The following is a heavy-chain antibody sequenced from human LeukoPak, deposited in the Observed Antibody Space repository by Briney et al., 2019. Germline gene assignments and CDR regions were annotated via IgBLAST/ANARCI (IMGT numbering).Heavy chain of an antibody. J-gene: IGHJ3*02. CDR1: GFTFSSYA. CDR2: ISGSGGST. D-gene: IGHD3-16*02. V-gene: IGHV3-23*01. CDR3: AKDLSIESLRYDAFDI. Sequence: PGGSLRLSCAASGFTFSSYAMSWVRQAPGKGLEWVSAISGSGGSTYYADSVKGRFTISRDNSKNTLYLQMNSLRAEDTAVYYCAKDLSIESLRYDAFDIWGQGTMVTVSS.